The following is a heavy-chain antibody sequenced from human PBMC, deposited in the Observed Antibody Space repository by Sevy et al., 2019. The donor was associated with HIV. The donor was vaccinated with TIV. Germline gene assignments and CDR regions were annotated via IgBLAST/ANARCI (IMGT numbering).Heavy chain of an antibody. J-gene: IGHJ5*02. V-gene: IGHV3-53*01. CDR3: ARGPSYSYGYWFDP. CDR1: GFTVSSNY. Sequence: GGSLRLSCAASGFTVSSNYMSWVRQAPGKGLEWVSVIYSGGSTYYADSVKGRFTISRDNSKNTLYLQMNSLRAEDTAVYHCARGPSYSYGYWFDPWGQGTLVTVSS. CDR2: IYSGGST. D-gene: IGHD5-18*01.